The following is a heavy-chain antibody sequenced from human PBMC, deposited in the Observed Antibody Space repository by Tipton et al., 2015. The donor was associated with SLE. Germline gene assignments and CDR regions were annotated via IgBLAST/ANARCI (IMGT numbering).Heavy chain of an antibody. Sequence: TLSLTCIVSGGSMTNYYWSWIRQPPGKGLEWIGYVHYSGSTNYNPSLQSRVTVSVDTSKNHFSLTLSSVTAADTAVYYCASRTTVFWFDPWGQGTLVTVSS. CDR2: VHYSGST. J-gene: IGHJ5*02. D-gene: IGHD4-17*01. V-gene: IGHV4-59*08. CDR3: ASRTTVFWFDP. CDR1: GGSMTNYY.